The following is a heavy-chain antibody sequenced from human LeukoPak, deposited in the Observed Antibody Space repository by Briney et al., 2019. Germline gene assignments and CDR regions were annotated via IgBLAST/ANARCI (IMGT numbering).Heavy chain of an antibody. CDR1: GYKFTSNW. CDR2: IYPGDSDT. CDR3: ARQSRDGSKTRGYYFDY. Sequence: GESLKISCQASGYKFTSNWIGWVRQMPGKGLEWMGIIYPGDSDTRYSPSFEGQVTISADKSISTAYLQWSSLKASDTAIYYCARQSRDGSKTRGYYFDYWGQGTLVTVSS. J-gene: IGHJ4*02. D-gene: IGHD3-10*01. V-gene: IGHV5-51*01.